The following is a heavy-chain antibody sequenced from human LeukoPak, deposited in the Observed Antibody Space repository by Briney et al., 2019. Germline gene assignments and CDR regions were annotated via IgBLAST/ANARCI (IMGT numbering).Heavy chain of an antibody. J-gene: IGHJ4*02. Sequence: ASVKVSCKASGGTFSSYAISWVRQAPGQGLEWMGGIIPIFGTANYAQKFQGRVTITADESTSTAYMELSSLRSEDTAVYYCARGKPLEGHGQSFDYWGQGTLSPSPQ. CDR1: GGTFSSYA. D-gene: IGHD1-1*01. V-gene: IGHV1-69*13. CDR3: ARGKPLEGHGQSFDY. CDR2: IIPIFGTA.